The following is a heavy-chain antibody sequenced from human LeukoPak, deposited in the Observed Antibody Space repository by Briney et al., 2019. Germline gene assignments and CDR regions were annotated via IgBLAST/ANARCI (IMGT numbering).Heavy chain of an antibody. D-gene: IGHD1-26*01. CDR2: INHSGST. J-gene: IGHJ4*02. CDR3: ARWEGGSYYDFDY. CDR1: GGSFSGYY. Sequence: SETLSLTCAVYGGSFSGYYWSCIRQPPGTGLEWIGEINHSGSTNYQPSIKSRVTLSVDTSKTQFSLKLRSVPAADTAVYYCARWEGGSYYDFDYWGQGTLVTVSS. V-gene: IGHV4-34*01.